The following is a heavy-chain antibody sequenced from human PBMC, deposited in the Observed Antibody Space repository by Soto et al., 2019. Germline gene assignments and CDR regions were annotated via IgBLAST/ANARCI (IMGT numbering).Heavy chain of an antibody. CDR2: IYHSESS. D-gene: IGHD5-12*01. CDR1: GGSISSGDYY. J-gene: IGHJ4*02. V-gene: IGHV4-30-4*01. Sequence: SETLSLTCTVSGGSISSGDYYWSWIRQPPGKGLEWIGYIYHSESSYYNPSLKNRGTISVNTSKNHFSLKLTSVTAADTDGDYCARGGPRDIWGQGTRVTVAS. CDR3: ARGGPRDI.